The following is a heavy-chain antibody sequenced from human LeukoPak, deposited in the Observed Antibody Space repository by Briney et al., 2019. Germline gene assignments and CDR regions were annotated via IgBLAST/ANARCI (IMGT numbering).Heavy chain of an antibody. J-gene: IGHJ4*02. D-gene: IGHD5-12*01. V-gene: IGHV3-23*01. CDR2: ISGSGGST. CDR1: GFTFSSYA. Sequence: GGSLRLSCAASGFTFSSYAMSWVRQAPGKGLEWVSAISGSGGSTYYADSMKGRFTISRDNSKNTLYLQMNSLRAEDTAVYFCAKDLSAGYSGYGGYFDYWGQGTLVTVSS. CDR3: AKDLSAGYSGYGGYFDY.